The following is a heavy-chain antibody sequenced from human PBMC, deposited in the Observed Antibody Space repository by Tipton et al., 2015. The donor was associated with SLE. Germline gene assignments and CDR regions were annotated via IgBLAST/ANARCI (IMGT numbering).Heavy chain of an antibody. CDR2: IYTSGST. CDR1: GGSISIGSYY. Sequence: TLSLTCTVSGGSISIGSYYWSWIRQPAGKGLEWIGRIYTSGSTNYNPSLKSRVTISVDTSKNQFSLKLSSVTAADTAVYYCAGEEFLDRLAYFQHWGQGTLVTVSS. J-gene: IGHJ1*01. D-gene: IGHD3/OR15-3a*01. V-gene: IGHV4-61*02. CDR3: AGEEFLDRLAYFQH.